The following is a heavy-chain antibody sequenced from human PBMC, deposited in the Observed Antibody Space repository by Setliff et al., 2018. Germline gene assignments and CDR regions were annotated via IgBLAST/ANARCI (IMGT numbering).Heavy chain of an antibody. Sequence: ASVKVSCKASGYTFTDYHIHWVRQAPGQGLEWIGWSDPKSGAARYAQKFRGRVTLTRDTSITTIYMEMNSVTSDDTAEYYCARDPFLVRQFPYYMDVWGKGTTVTVS. CDR2: SDPKSGAA. J-gene: IGHJ6*03. CDR1: GYTFTDYH. V-gene: IGHV1-2*02. CDR3: ARDPFLVRQFPYYMDV. D-gene: IGHD6-19*01.